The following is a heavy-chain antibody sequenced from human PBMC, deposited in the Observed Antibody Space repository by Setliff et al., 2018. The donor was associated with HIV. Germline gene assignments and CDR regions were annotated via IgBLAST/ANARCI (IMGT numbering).Heavy chain of an antibody. CDR1: GFTFSDYY. CDR2: VRPYNADK. V-gene: IGHV1-2*02. J-gene: IGHJ6*03. CDR3: ARDRAYCSSGSCYRPLVYYFYYMDV. Sequence: ASVKVSCKASGFTFSDYYMHWVRQAPGQGLEWMGWVRPYNADKNYAQKFQGRVTMTSDESISTAYLELSGLTSDDTAIYYCARDRAYCSSGSCYRPLVYYFYYMDVWGTGTTVTVSS. D-gene: IGHD2-15*01.